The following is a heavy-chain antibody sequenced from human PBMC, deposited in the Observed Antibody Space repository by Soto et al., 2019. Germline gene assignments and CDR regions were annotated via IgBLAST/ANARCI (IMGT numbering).Heavy chain of an antibody. D-gene: IGHD3-9*01. CDR2: ISAYNGNT. Sequence: GSVKGSCKTCGGTLSSLINYPINLVRQAPGQGLDSTAWISAYNGNTNYAQKLQGRVTMTTDTSTSTAYMELRSLRSEDTAVYYCARDSGHCDILTGYCDCYYGMDVWGQGTTVTVSS. V-gene: IGHV1-18*01. J-gene: IGHJ6*02. CDR3: ARDSGHCDILTGYCDCYYGMDV. CDR1: GGTLSSLINYP.